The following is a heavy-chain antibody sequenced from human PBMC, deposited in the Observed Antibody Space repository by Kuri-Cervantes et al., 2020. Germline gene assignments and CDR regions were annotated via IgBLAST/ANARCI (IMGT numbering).Heavy chain of an antibody. Sequence: GGSLRLSCAASGFTFDDYAMHWVRQAPGKGLEWVSLITWDGGSTYYADSVKGRFTIYRDNSKNSLYLQMNSLRTEDTALYFCAKDTTDYYYGMDVWGQGTTVTVSS. CDR3: AKDTTDYYYGMDV. V-gene: IGHV3-43D*03. CDR2: ITWDGGST. CDR1: GFTFDDYA. J-gene: IGHJ6*02.